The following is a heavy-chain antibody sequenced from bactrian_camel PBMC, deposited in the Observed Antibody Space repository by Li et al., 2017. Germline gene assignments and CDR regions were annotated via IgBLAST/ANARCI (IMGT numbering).Heavy chain of an antibody. D-gene: IGHD7*01. CDR2: ILTNGRNT. Sequence: HVQLVESGGGSVQVGGSLKLSCLISGDTYTRKCMGWFRQGPKTEREVVATILTNGRNTNYADSMKGRFTISADDNVNTVYLRMNDLKPEDTAMYYCAAEGPAWTVAVAACGLGYWGQGTQVTVS. CDR1: GDTYTRKC. V-gene: IGHV3S53*01. J-gene: IGHJ6*01. CDR3: AAEGPAWTVAVAACGLGY.